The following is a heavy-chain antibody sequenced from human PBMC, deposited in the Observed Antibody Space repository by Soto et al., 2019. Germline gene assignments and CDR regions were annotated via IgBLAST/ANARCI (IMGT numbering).Heavy chain of an antibody. CDR2: INPNSGGT. Sequence: ASVKVSCKASGYTFTDFYIHWVRLAPGQGPEWMGWINPNSGGTNYAQKFRGWVTMTRDTSVTTVYMELNRLRSNDTAMYYCARGLDSGWAREYFDPWGHGTLVTVSS. J-gene: IGHJ5*02. V-gene: IGHV1-2*04. CDR3: ARGLDSGWAREYFDP. CDR1: GYTFTDFY. D-gene: IGHD3-16*01.